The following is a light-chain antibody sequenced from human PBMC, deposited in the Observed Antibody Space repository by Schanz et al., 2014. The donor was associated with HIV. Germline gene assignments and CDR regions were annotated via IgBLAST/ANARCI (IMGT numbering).Light chain of an antibody. V-gene: IGLV1-51*01. CDR2: VTH. Sequence: QSVLTQPPSVSAAPGQRVTISCSGSASNIGHNYVSWFQQFPGTAPKLLMYVTHQRPSEIPDRFSGSKTGTSAALSITGIQTEDEADYYCATWDSFLNAVVFGGGTKLTVL. J-gene: IGLJ2*01. CDR3: ATWDSFLNAVV. CDR1: ASNIGHNY.